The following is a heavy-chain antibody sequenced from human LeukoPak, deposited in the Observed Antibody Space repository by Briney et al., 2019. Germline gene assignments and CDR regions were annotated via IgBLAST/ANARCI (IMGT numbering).Heavy chain of an antibody. D-gene: IGHD1-26*01. CDR2: ISAYNGNT. J-gene: IGHJ4*02. V-gene: IGHV1-18*01. CDR3: ARGDSGSYTQGFDY. Sequence: ASVKVSCKASGYTFTSYGISWVRQAPGQGLEWMGWISAYNGNTNYAQKLQGRVIMTTDTSTSTAYMELRSLRSDDTAVYYCARGDSGSYTQGFDYWGQGTLVTVSS. CDR1: GYTFTSYG.